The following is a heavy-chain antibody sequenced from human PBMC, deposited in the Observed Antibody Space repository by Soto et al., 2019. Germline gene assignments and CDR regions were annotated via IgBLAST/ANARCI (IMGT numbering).Heavy chain of an antibody. CDR3: AGSLLRGVNWFDP. Sequence: ASVKVSCKASGDNFGDYYINWVRQAPGQRLEWMGWINPNNGGTKYAQNFQDSVIMTRVTSISTVYMQLSSLTSDDTALYFCAGSLLRGVNWFDPWGQGTLVTVSS. CDR2: INPNNGGT. D-gene: IGHD3-10*01. CDR1: GDNFGDYY. J-gene: IGHJ5*02. V-gene: IGHV1-2*02.